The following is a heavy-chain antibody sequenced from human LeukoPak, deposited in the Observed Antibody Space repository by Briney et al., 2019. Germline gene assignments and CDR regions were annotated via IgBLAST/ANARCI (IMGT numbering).Heavy chain of an antibody. CDR3: ARDTRPDTAMVKDYYGMDV. J-gene: IGHJ6*02. V-gene: IGHV3-7*03. D-gene: IGHD5-18*01. Sequence: GGSLRLSCAASGFTFSSYWMNWARQAPGKGLEWVASINHNGNVNYYVDSVKGRFTISRDNAKNSLYLQMSNLRAEDTAVYYCARDTRPDTAMVKDYYGMDVWGQGTTVTVSS. CDR2: INHNGNVN. CDR1: GFTFSSYW.